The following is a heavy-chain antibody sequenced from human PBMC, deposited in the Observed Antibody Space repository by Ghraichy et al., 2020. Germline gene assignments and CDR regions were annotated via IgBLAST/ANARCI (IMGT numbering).Heavy chain of an antibody. J-gene: IGHJ6*02. CDR2: IYHSGST. CDR3: ARVDADDYGAYYGMDV. CDR1: GGSISSGGYS. D-gene: IGHD4-17*01. Sequence: SETLSLTCAVSGGSISSGGYSWSWIRQPPGKGLEWIGYIYHSGSTYYNPSLKSRVTISVDRSKNQFSLKLSSVTAADTAVYYCARVDADDYGAYYGMDVWGQGTTVTVSS. V-gene: IGHV4-30-2*01.